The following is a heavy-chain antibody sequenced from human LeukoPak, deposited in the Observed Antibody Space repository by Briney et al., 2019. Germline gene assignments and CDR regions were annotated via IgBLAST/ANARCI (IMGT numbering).Heavy chain of an antibody. J-gene: IGHJ4*02. D-gene: IGHD3-3*01. CDR1: GFTFSIYS. Sequence: GGSLRLSCAASGFTFSIYSLTWVRQAPGKGLEWVSSISRSTPDIYYADSVKGRFTISRDNAKNSLFLQMDSLRAEDTAVYYCAGDNDFGPDYWGQGTLVTVSS. CDR3: AGDNDFGPDY. V-gene: IGHV3-21*01. CDR2: ISRSTPDI.